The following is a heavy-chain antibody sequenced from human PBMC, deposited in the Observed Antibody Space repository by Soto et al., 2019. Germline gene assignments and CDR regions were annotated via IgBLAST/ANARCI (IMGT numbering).Heavy chain of an antibody. CDR1: GGSFSGYY. Sequence: SETLSLTCAVYGGSFSGYYWSWIRQPPGKGLEWIGEINHSGSTNYNPSLKSRVTISVDTSKNQFSLKLSSVTAADTAVYYCAKGQDSSPWYGYYYYGMDVWGQGTTVTVSS. CDR3: AKGQDSSPWYGYYYYGMDV. V-gene: IGHV4-34*01. CDR2: INHSGST. J-gene: IGHJ6*02. D-gene: IGHD6-19*01.